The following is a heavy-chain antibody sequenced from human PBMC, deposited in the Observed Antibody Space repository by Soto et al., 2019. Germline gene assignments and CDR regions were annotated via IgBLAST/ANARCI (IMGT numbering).Heavy chain of an antibody. Sequence: GGSLRLSCVVSVFPFGANAMSWVRQAPGKGLEWVSGLSNTGRRTSYADSVKGRFNISRDNSENTVCLQMNSLRVEDTAVYYCATEMGATQGPFDNWGQGTLVTVSS. D-gene: IGHD1-26*01. J-gene: IGHJ4*02. CDR2: LSNTGRRT. CDR1: VFPFGANA. V-gene: IGHV3-23*01. CDR3: ATEMGATQGPFDN.